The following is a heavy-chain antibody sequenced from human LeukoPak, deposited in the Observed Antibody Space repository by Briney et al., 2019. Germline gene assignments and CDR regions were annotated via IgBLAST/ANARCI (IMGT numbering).Heavy chain of an antibody. J-gene: IGHJ4*02. CDR3: AREYDILTGYYMSYFDY. D-gene: IGHD3-9*01. CDR1: GGTFSSYA. V-gene: IGHV1-69*06. CDR2: IIPIFGTA. Sequence: ASVKVSCKASGGTFSSYANSWVRQAPGQGLEWMGGIIPIFGTANYAQKFQGRVTITADKSTSTAYMELSSLRSEDTAVYYCAREYDILTGYYMSYFDYWGQGTLVTVSS.